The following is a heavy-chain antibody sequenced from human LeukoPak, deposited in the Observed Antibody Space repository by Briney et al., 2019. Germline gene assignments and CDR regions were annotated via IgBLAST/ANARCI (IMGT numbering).Heavy chain of an antibody. J-gene: IGHJ5*02. V-gene: IGHV1-18*01. CDR1: GYTFTSYA. Sequence: ASVKVSCKASGYTFTSYAISWVRQPPGQGLECMGWISAYNSNTYYAQNFQGRVTMTADTSTSTAYMELRSLRSDDTAVYYCARVSYNWFDPWGQGTLLTVS. D-gene: IGHD6-6*01. CDR2: ISAYNSNT. CDR3: ARVSYNWFDP.